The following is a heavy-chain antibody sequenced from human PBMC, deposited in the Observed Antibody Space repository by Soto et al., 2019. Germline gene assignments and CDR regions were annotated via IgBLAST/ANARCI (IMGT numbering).Heavy chain of an antibody. J-gene: IGHJ4*02. CDR1: GFAFSNYG. D-gene: IGHD6-13*01. CDR2: IWSDGTKK. CDR3: ASVWWEEPAGKETVSQFDY. V-gene: IGHV3-33*01. Sequence: QVHLVESGGGVVQPGRSLTLSCTASGFAFSNYGIHWVRQAPGRGLEWVAVIWSDGTKKFYAGSVRGRFTISRDNSKYTIYLQMNSLRAEDTAVDYCASVWWEEPAGKETVSQFDYWGQGALVTVSS.